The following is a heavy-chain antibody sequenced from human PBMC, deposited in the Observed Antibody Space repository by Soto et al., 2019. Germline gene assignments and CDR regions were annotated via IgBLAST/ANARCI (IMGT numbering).Heavy chain of an antibody. CDR3: ARDPYYGAIDY. CDR2: XXXDGSTK. V-gene: IGHV3-7*01. J-gene: IGHJ4*02. D-gene: IGHD3-10*01. CDR1: GFSFSNSW. Sequence: EVQLVESGGGLVQPGGSLRLSCVASGFSFSNSWMSWVRQTPGRGLXXXXXXXXDGSTKAYVDAVEGRVTISRDNAKNSLYLQMDGLRVEDTAVYYCARDPYYGAIDYWGQGTLVTVSS.